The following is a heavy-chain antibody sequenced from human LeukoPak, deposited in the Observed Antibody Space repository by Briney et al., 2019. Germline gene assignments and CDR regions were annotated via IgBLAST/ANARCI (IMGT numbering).Heavy chain of an antibody. V-gene: IGHV4-4*07. CDR3: ARDLFYCSSTSCDQYYYYMDV. J-gene: IGHJ6*03. CDR1: GGSISSYY. CDR2: IYTSGST. D-gene: IGHD2-2*01. Sequence: SETLSLTCIVSGGSISSYYWSWIRQPAGKGLEWIGRIYTSGSTNYNPSLKSRVTMSVDTSKNQFSLKLSSVTAADTAVYYCARDLFYCSSTSCDQYYYYMDVWGKGTTVTISS.